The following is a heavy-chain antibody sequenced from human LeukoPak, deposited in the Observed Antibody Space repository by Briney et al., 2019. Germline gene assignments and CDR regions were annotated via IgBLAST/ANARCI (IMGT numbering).Heavy chain of an antibody. D-gene: IGHD1-20*01. V-gene: IGHV4-30-2*01. CDR1: GGSISSGGYS. J-gene: IGHJ4*02. CDR3: ATSRGGHNWNRNIDY. Sequence: SQTLSLTCAVSGGSISSGGYSWSWIRQPPGKGLEWIGYIYHSGSTYYNPSLKSRVTISVDRSKNQFSLKLSSVTAADTAVYYCATSRGGHNWNRNIDYWGQGTLVTVSS. CDR2: IYHSGST.